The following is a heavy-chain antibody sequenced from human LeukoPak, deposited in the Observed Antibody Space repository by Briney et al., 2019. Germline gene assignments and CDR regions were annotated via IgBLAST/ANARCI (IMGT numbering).Heavy chain of an antibody. CDR1: GGSINVGDHY. J-gene: IGHJ5*02. D-gene: IGHD2-15*01. Sequence: PSETLSLTCTVSGGSINVGDHYWSWIRQPPGKGLEWIGYVYYSGSTNYNPSLKSRVTISVDTSKNQFSLKMSSVTAADTAVYYCAARYCSGGSCYFDPWGQGTLVTVSS. CDR2: VYYSGST. CDR3: AARYCSGGSCYFDP. V-gene: IGHV4-61*08.